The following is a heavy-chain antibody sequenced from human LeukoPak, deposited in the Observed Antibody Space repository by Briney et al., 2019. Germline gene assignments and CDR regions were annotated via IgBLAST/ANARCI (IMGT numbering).Heavy chain of an antibody. D-gene: IGHD2-2*01. CDR2: IYYSGST. J-gene: IGHJ5*02. CDR1: GGSISSSSYY. Sequence: SETLSLTCTVSGGSISSSSYYWGWIRQPPGKGLEWIGSIYYSGSTYYNPSLKSRVTISVDTSKNQFSLKLSSVTAADTAVYYCARGGCSSTSCYYLHIGSLNWFDPWGQGTLVTVSS. CDR3: ARGGCSSTSCYYLHIGSLNWFDP. V-gene: IGHV4-39*01.